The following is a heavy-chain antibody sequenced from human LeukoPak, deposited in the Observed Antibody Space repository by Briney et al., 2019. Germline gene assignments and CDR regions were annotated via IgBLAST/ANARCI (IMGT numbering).Heavy chain of an antibody. D-gene: IGHD2-2*01. CDR3: AKDVGEYCSSTNCYASHY. V-gene: IGHV1-2*02. CDR1: GYTFTGYY. CDR2: INPHSGGT. J-gene: IGHJ4*02. Sequence: ASVKVSCKASGYTFTGYYIHWVRQAPGQGLEWMGWINPHSGGTNYAQKFQGGVTMTRDTSITTAYMELSSLRSDDTAVYYCAKDVGEYCSSTNCYASHYWGQGTLVTVSS.